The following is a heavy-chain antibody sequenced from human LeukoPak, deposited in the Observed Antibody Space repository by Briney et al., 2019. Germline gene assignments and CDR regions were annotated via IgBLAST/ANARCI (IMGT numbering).Heavy chain of an antibody. D-gene: IGHD3-22*01. V-gene: IGHV4-30-4*08. CDR1: GGSISSGDYY. CDR2: IYYSGST. J-gene: IGHJ3*02. Sequence: PSETLSLTCTVSGGSISSGDYYWSWIRQPPGEGLEWIGYIYYSGSTYYNPSLKSRVTISVDTSKNQFSLKLSSVTAADTAVYYCARGGDYYDSSGYYRGLAFDIWGQGTMVTVSS. CDR3: ARGGDYYDSSGYYRGLAFDI.